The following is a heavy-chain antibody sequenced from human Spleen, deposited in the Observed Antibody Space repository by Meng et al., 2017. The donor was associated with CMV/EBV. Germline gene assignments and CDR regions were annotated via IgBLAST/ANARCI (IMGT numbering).Heavy chain of an antibody. V-gene: IGHV1-8*01. J-gene: IGHJ6*02. CDR3: ATPSYYDFWSGYYTYYYGMDV. CDR1: GYTFTSYD. D-gene: IGHD3-3*01. Sequence: ASVKVSCKASGYTFTSYDINWVRQATGQGLEWMGRMNPNSGNTGYAQKFQGRVTMTRNTSISTAYMELSSLRSEDTAVYYCATPSYYDFWSGYYTYYYGMDVWGQGTTVTVSS. CDR2: MNPNSGNT.